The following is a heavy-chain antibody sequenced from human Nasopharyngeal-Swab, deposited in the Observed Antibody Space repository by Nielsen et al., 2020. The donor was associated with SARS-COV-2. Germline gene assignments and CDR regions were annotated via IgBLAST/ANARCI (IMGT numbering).Heavy chain of an antibody. J-gene: IGHJ4*02. V-gene: IGHV3-7*03. Sequence: WIRQPPGKGLEWVAAIKQDGSEKYYVGSVEGRFTSPRDNAKNSVYLQTSSLGAEDTAVYFCARGTVGIPGFDYWGQGILVTVSS. D-gene: IGHD1-26*01. CDR3: ARGTVGIPGFDY. CDR2: IKQDGSEK.